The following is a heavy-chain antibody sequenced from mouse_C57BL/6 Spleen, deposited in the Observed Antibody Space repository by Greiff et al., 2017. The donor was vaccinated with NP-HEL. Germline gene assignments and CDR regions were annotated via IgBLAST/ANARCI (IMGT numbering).Heavy chain of an antibody. D-gene: IGHD1-1*01. CDR3: ARSYYGSSLNYAMDY. CDR2: IDPSDSYT. CDR1: GYTFTSYW. J-gene: IGHJ4*01. V-gene: IGHV1-59*01. Sequence: QVQLQQPGAELVRPGTSVKLSCKASGYTFTSYWMHWVKQRPGQGLEWIGVIDPSDSYTNYNQKFKGKAKLTVDTSSSTAYMQLSSLTSEDSAVYYCARSYYGSSLNYAMDYWGQGTSVTVSS.